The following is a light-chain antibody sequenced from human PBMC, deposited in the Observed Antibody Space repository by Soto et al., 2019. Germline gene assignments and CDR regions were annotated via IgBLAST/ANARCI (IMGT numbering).Light chain of an antibody. CDR1: QSVGGSY. CDR3: QLFGASRT. J-gene: IGKJ1*01. CDR2: AAY. Sequence: IVLTQSPATLSLSPGERATLSCRASQSVGGSYVGWYQQKPGQGPRLLIYAAYSRATGIPDRFSGSGSGTDFTLTISRLEPEDFAVYYCQLFGASRTFGQGTKVDIK. V-gene: IGKV3-20*01.